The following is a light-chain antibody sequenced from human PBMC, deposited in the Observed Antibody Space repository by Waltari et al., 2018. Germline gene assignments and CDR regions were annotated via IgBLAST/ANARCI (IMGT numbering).Light chain of an antibody. CDR2: DAS. CDR1: QYITNF. J-gene: IGKJ2*01. CDR3: QQYDHVPYT. Sequence: DIQMTQSLSSLSASVGDRVTITCQASQYITNFLNWYQQKPGKAPKLLIYDASNLETGVPLRFSGSGSGTHFTLTITSLQPEDIATYYCQQYDHVPYTFGQGTRVEIK. V-gene: IGKV1-33*01.